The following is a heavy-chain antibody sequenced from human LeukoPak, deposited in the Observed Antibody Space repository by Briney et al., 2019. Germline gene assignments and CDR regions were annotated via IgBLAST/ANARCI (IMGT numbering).Heavy chain of an antibody. V-gene: IGHV3-30*02. D-gene: IGHD2-2*02. CDR1: GFTFSSYG. J-gene: IGHJ4*02. CDR2: IRYDGNNQ. CDR3: ARDTCIVVVPAAIIPFDY. Sequence: GGPLRLSCAASGFTFSSYGMHWVRQAPGKGLEWVAFIRYDGNNQYYADSVEGRFTISRDNSKNTLYLQMNSLRAEDTAVYYCARDTCIVVVPAAIIPFDYWGQGTLVTVSS.